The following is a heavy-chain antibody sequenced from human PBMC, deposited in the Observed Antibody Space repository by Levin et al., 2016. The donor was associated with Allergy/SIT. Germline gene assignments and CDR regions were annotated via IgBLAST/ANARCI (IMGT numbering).Heavy chain of an antibody. CDR2: IYPSGGST. J-gene: IGHJ4*02. CDR1: GYSFTGYS. D-gene: IGHD2-8*02. V-gene: IGHV1-46*01. Sequence: ASVKVSCKASGYSFTGYSMHWVRQAPGQGLEWMGMIYPSGGSTSFAQKFQGRVTMTRDTSTSTVYMELSSLRSEDTAVYYCARRLNTGGVDCWGQGTLVTVSS. CDR3: ARRLNTGGVDC.